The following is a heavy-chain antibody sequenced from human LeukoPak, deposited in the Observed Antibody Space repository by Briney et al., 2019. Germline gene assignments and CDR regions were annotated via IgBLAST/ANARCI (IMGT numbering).Heavy chain of an antibody. V-gene: IGHV1-2*02. CDR3: SFGELSPDY. D-gene: IGHD3-10*01. Sequence: ASVKGSCKASGYTFTGYYMHCVRQAPGQGLEWMGWINPNSGGTNYAQKCQGRVTMTRDTSISTAYMELSRLRSDDTAVYYCSFGELSPDYWGQGTLVTVSS. J-gene: IGHJ4*02. CDR1: GYTFTGYY. CDR2: INPNSGGT.